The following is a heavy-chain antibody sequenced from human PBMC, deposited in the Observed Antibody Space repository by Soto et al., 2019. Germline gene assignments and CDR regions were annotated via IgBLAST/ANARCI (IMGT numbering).Heavy chain of an antibody. Sequence: GGSLRLSCAASGFTFSSYAMSWVRQAPGKGLEWVSAISGSGGSTYYADSVKGRFTISRDNSKNTLYLQMNSLRAEDTAVYYCAKSARRADVLRFLEWVVDVWGQGTTVTVSS. CDR1: GFTFSSYA. CDR3: AKSARRADVLRFLEWVVDV. D-gene: IGHD3-3*01. CDR2: ISGSGGST. V-gene: IGHV3-23*01. J-gene: IGHJ6*02.